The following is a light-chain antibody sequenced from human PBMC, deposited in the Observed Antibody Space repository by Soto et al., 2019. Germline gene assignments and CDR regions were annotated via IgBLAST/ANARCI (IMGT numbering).Light chain of an antibody. CDR3: LQYNRYPRT. V-gene: IGKV1-9*01. CDR2: AAS. Sequence: DIQLTQSPSFLSASVGDRVTITSRASQGISSYLAWYQQKPGKAPKLLIYAASTLQSGVPSGFSGSGSGTEFTLTISSLQPEDFATYYCLQYNRYPRTFGQGTKVDIK. CDR1: QGISSY. J-gene: IGKJ1*01.